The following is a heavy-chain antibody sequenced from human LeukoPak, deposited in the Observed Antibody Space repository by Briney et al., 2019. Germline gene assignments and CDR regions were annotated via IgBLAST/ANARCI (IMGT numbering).Heavy chain of an antibody. V-gene: IGHV4-39*01. D-gene: IGHD7-27*01. CDR2: FHYGGSI. CDR1: GGSIGTSGNF. Sequence: PSETLSLTCTVSGGSIGTSGNFWAWIRQLPGKGLEWIGTFHYGGSIYHNPSLKSRLTLSVDTSKIHFSLILSSVTGADTAVYFCAKHGSPYWGSGFDSWGQGTLVTVSS. CDR3: AKHGSPYWGSGFDS. J-gene: IGHJ4*02.